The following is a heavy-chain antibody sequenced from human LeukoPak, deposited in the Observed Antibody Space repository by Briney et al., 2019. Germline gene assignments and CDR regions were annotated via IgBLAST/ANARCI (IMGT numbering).Heavy chain of an antibody. CDR2: ISYDGSNK. J-gene: IGHJ5*02. CDR1: GFTFSSYA. Sequence: PGRSLRLSCAASGFTFSSYAMHWVRQAPGKGLEWVAVISYDGSNKYYADSVKGRFTISRDNAKNSLYLQMNSLRAEDTAVYYCARDASLSPWGQGTLVTVSS. CDR3: ARDASLSP. D-gene: IGHD3-16*01. V-gene: IGHV3-30-3*01.